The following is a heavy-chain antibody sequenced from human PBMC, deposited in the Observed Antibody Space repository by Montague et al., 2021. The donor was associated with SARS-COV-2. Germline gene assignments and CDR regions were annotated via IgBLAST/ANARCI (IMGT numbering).Heavy chain of an antibody. J-gene: IGHJ6*02. V-gene: IGHV4-59*12. CDR3: ARDQTVSKWIWYGMDV. D-gene: IGHD5-12*01. CDR1: GGSISSYY. CDR2: IYYSGST. Sequence: SETLSLTCTVSGGSISSYYWSWIRQPPGKGLEWIGYIYYSGSTNYNPSLKSRVTISVDTSKNQFSLKLSSVTAADAALYYCARDQTVSKWIWYGMDVWGPGTTVTVSS.